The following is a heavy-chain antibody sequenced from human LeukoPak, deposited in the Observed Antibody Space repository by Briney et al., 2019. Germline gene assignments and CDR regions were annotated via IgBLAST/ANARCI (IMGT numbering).Heavy chain of an antibody. Sequence: GGSLRLSCAASGFTFSTSWMSWVRQFPGKGLEWVANIKKDGSETYYVDSVKGRFTISRDNAKNSLYLQMNSLRAEDTAMYYCARGRYSGTTYYFDYWGQGTLVTVSS. CDR1: GFTFSTSW. CDR3: ARGRYSGTTYYFDY. V-gene: IGHV3-7*03. J-gene: IGHJ4*02. CDR2: IKKDGSET. D-gene: IGHD5-12*01.